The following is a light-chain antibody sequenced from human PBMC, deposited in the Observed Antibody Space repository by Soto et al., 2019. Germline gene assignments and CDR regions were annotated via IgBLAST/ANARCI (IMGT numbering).Light chain of an antibody. CDR1: NSDVGSHNF. J-gene: IGLJ2*01. Sequence: QSALTQPASVSGSPGQSITISCTGTNSDVGSHNFVSWYQQYPGKAPKLLIYEASKRPSGLSNRFSGSKSGNTASLTISGPQAGDGGEFYLLPPYNCPTMVFGGGTKLTVL. V-gene: IGLV2-23*01. CDR2: EAS. CDR3: LPPYNCPTMV.